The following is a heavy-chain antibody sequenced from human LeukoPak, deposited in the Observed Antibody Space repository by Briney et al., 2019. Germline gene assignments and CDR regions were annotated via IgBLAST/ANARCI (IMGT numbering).Heavy chain of an antibody. CDR1: GGSISSGGYY. V-gene: IGHV4-31*03. D-gene: IGHD2-15*01. J-gene: IGHJ5*02. CDR2: IYYSGST. CDR3: ARALDLGYCSGGSCYQNWFDP. Sequence: SETLSLTCTVSGGSISSGGYYWSWIRQHPWKGLEWIGYIYYSGSTYYNPSLKSRVTISVDTSKNQFSLKLSSVTAADTAVYYCARALDLGYCSGGSCYQNWFDPWGQGTLVTVSS.